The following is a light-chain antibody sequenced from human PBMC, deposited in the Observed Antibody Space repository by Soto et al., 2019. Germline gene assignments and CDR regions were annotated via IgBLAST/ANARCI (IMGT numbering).Light chain of an antibody. V-gene: IGLV1-44*01. CDR2: SNN. CDR3: AAWDDSLNGLDV. CDR1: SSNIGSNT. J-gene: IGLJ1*01. Sequence: QSVLTQPPSASGTPGQRVTISCSGSSSNIGSNTVNWYQQLPGTAPKLLIYSNNQRASGVPDRFSGSKSGTSASLAISGLQSEDEADYYCAAWDDSLNGLDVFGTGTKLTVL.